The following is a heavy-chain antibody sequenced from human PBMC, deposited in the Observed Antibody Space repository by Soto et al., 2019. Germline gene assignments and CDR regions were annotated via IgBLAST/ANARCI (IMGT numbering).Heavy chain of an antibody. V-gene: IGHV4-31*03. J-gene: IGHJ4*02. D-gene: IGHD6-13*01. CDR2: IYYSGST. Sequence: SETLSLTCTVSGGSISSGGYYWSWIRQHPGKGLEWIGYIYYSGSTYYNPSLKSRVTISVDTSKNQFSLKLSSVTAADTAVYYCARGIVFGSSWYFDYWGQGTLVTVS. CDR1: GGSISSGGYY. CDR3: ARGIVFGSSWYFDY.